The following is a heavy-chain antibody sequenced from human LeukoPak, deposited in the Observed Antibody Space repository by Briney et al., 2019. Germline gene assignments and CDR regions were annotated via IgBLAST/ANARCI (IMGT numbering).Heavy chain of an antibody. Sequence: GASVKVSCKASGYTFTGYYMHWVRQAPGQGLEWMGWINPNSGGTNYAQKFQGRVTMTRDTSISTAYMELSRLRSDDTAVYYCARGGRYGGNSSPFDYWGQGTLVTVSS. J-gene: IGHJ4*02. CDR2: INPNSGGT. CDR3: ARGGRYGGNSSPFDY. CDR1: GYTFTGYY. D-gene: IGHD4-23*01. V-gene: IGHV1-2*02.